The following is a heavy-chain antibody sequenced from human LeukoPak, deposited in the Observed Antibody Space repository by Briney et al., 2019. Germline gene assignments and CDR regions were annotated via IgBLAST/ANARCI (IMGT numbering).Heavy chain of an antibody. V-gene: IGHV5-51*01. J-gene: IGHJ3*02. CDR1: GYIFSTHW. D-gene: IGHD2-2*01. CDR2: IYPGDSDT. Sequence: GESLKISCKGSGYIFSTHWIAWVRQMPGKGLEWMGIIYPGDSDTRYSPSFQGQVTISADKSISTAYLQWSSLKASDTAMYYCARRLGYCSSTSLSCGAFDIWGQGTMVTVSS. CDR3: ARRLGYCSSTSLSCGAFDI.